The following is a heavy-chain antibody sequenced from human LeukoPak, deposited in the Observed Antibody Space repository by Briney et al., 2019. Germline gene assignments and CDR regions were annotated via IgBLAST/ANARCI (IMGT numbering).Heavy chain of an antibody. V-gene: IGHV3-48*03. CDR2: ISSSGSTI. CDR3: AKDARYSSGWFDY. J-gene: IGHJ4*02. Sequence: GGSLRLSCAASGFTFSSYEMNWVRQAPGKGLEWVSYISSSGSTIYYADSVKGRFTISRDNSKNSLYLQMNSLRAEDTALYYCAKDARYSSGWFDYWGQGTLVTVSS. CDR1: GFTFSSYE. D-gene: IGHD6-19*01.